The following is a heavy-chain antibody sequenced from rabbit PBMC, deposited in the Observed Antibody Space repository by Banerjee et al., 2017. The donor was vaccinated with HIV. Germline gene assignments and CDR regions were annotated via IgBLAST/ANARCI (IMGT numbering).Heavy chain of an antibody. J-gene: IGHJ4*01. CDR3: ARDFGGYAGGGHL. Sequence: QLKEIGGGLVQPGGSLTLPCNASGFDFSSYYMSWVRQAPGKGLEWIGIIYVSKGMADYASWVNGRFTISSHNAQNTLYLQLNSLTAADTATYFCARDFGGYAGGGHLWGPGTLVTVS. CDR1: GFDFSSYY. CDR2: IYVSKGMA. V-gene: IGHV1S7*01. D-gene: IGHD4-2*01.